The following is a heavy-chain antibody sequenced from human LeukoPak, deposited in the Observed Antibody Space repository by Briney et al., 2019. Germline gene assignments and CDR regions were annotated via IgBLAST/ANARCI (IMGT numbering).Heavy chain of an antibody. D-gene: IGHD6-19*01. CDR3: AKGIARYSSGWLDY. V-gene: IGHV3-23*01. J-gene: IGHJ4*02. CDR1: GFTFSSYA. Sequence: GGSLRLSCAASGFTFSSYAMSWVRQAPGKGLEWVSAISGSGGSTYYADSVKGRFTISRDNSKNTPYLQMNSLRAEDTAVYYCAKGIARYSSGWLDYWGQGTLVTVSS. CDR2: ISGSGGST.